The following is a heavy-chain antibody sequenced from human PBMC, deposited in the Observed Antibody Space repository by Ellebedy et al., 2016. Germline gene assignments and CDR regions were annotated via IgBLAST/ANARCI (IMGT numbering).Heavy chain of an antibody. V-gene: IGHV3-7*01. J-gene: IGHJ4*02. CDR1: GFTFSSYW. D-gene: IGHD2-2*01. Sequence: GESLKISCAASGFTFSSYWMSWVRQAPGKGLEWVANIKQDGSEKYYVDSVKGRFTISRDNAKNSLYLQMNSLRAEDTAVYYCARAMGMIPAAIFFDYWGQGTLVTVSS. CDR2: IKQDGSEK. CDR3: ARAMGMIPAAIFFDY.